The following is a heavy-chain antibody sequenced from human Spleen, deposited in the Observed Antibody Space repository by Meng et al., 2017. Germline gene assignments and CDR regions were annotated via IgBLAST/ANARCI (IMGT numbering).Heavy chain of an antibody. Sequence: EVQMVESGGGLVKPGGSLRLSCAASGFTFSNGWMNWVRQAPGKGLEWVGRIKSKADGGTTDYAAPVKGRFTISRDDSENTVYLQMNSLKTEDTGVYYCSTGGYYFDYWGQGALVTVSS. V-gene: IGHV3-15*01. CDR3: STGGYYFDY. CDR2: IKSKADGGTT. J-gene: IGHJ4*02. CDR1: GFTFSNGW.